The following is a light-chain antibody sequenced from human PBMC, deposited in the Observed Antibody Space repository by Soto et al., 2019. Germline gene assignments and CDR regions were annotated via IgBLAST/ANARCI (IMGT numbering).Light chain of an antibody. V-gene: IGLV2-14*01. CDR3: SSYTSSSTPVV. J-gene: IGLJ2*01. Sequence: QPVLTQPASVSGSPGQSITISCTGTRSDVGGYNYVSWYQQHPGKAPKLMIYDVSNRPSGVSNRFSGSKSGNTASLTISGLQAEDEADYYCSSYTSSSTPVVFGGGTQLTVL. CDR2: DVS. CDR1: RSDVGGYNY.